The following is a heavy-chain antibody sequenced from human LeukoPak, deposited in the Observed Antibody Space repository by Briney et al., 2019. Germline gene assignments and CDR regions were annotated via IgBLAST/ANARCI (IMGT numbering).Heavy chain of an antibody. J-gene: IGHJ6*02. V-gene: IGHV3-30*18. CDR2: VSYDGRNK. Sequence: GGSLRLSCAASGFTFSSPGMHWVRQAPGKGLEWVAVVSYDGRNKYYADSVKGRFTISRDNSKNTLYMQMNSLRAEDTAVYYCAKDYGYYSSYYYGMDVWGQGTTVTVSS. CDR3: AKDYGYYSSYYYGMDV. D-gene: IGHD4-11*01. CDR1: GFTFSSPG.